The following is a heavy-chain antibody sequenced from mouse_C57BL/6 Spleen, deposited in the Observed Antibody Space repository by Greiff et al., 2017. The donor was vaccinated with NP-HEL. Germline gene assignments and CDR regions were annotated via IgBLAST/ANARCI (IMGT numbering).Heavy chain of an antibody. CDR2: INPNNGGT. CDR1: GYTFTDYN. V-gene: IGHV1-18*01. Sequence: EVQLQQSGPELVKPGASVKIPCKASGYTFTDYNMDWVKQSHGKSLEWIGDINPNNGGTIYNQKFKGKATLTVDKSSSTAYMELRSLTSEDTAVYYCARRDDGYYDWYFDVWGTGTTVTVSS. J-gene: IGHJ1*03. D-gene: IGHD2-3*01. CDR3: ARRDDGYYDWYFDV.